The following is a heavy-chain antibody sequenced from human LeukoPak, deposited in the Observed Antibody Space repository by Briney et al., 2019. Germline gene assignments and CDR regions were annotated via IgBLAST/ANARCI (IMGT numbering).Heavy chain of an antibody. D-gene: IGHD6-6*01. CDR3: ARDQNIAGRPDY. CDR1: GYTFSDYG. CDR2: ISGYNGHT. J-gene: IGHJ4*02. V-gene: IGHV1-18*01. Sequence: ASVKVSCKASGYTFSDYGISWVRQAPGQGLEWVGWISGYNGHTNYAQKFQGRVTMTTDTSTSTVYMELRTLRSDDTAVYYCARDQNIAGRPDYWGQGTLVTVSS.